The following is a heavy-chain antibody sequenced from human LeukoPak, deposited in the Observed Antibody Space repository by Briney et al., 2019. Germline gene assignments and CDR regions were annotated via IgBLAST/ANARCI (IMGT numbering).Heavy chain of an antibody. CDR3: ARDHLLGATGYFDY. CDR2: IGAYNGNT. V-gene: IGHV1-18*01. Sequence: GASVKVSCKASGYTFTSYGISWVRQAPGQGLEWMGWIGAYNGNTNYAQKLQGRVTMTTDTSTSTAYMELRSLRSDDTAVYYCARDHLLGATGYFDYWGQGTLVTVSS. J-gene: IGHJ4*02. D-gene: IGHD1-26*01. CDR1: GYTFTSYG.